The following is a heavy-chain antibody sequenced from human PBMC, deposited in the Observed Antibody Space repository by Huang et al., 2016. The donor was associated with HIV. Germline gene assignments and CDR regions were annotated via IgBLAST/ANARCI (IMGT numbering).Heavy chain of an antibody. CDR1: GFKLSGFG. J-gene: IGHJ4*02. CDR2: ISYAGRSQ. CDR3: AKESRWFSDFDH. V-gene: IGHV3-30*18. D-gene: IGHD2-15*01. Sequence: QVHLVESGGGVVQPGGALRLSCGASGFKLSGFGMPWVRQAPGKGLEWVAIISYAGRSQFYTDSVKCRFTISRDNSDNTLSLQMKGLRPDDTAVYYCAKESRWFSDFDHWGQGVLVSVSS.